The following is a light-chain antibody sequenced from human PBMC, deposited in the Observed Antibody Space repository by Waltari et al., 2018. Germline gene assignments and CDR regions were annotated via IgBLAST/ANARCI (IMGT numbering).Light chain of an antibody. CDR3: QQRRNWPLT. CDR1: QSVNWY. V-gene: IGKV3-11*01. J-gene: IGKJ4*01. Sequence: EIVLTQSPATLSLAPGARATLSCRASQSVNWYLPWYQQRPGQAPRLLIYDTSNRATGIPARFSGSGYETDFTLTISSLEPDDSAVYYCQQRRNWPLTFGGGTKVEIK. CDR2: DTS.